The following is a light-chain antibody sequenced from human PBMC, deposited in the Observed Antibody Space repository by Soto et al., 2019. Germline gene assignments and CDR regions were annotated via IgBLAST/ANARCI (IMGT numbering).Light chain of an antibody. V-gene: IGLV8-61*01. CDR3: VLYMGSGLWV. CDR1: SGSVSTSYY. J-gene: IGLJ1*01. CDR2: STN. Sequence: TVVTQEPSFSVSPGGTVTLTCGLSSGSVSTSYYPSWYQQTPGQAPRTLIYSTNTRSSGVPDRFSGSILGNKAALTITGAQADDESDYYCVLYMGSGLWVFGAGTKVTVL.